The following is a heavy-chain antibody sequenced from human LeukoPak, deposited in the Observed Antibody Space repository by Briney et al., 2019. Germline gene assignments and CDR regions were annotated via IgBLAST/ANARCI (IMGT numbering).Heavy chain of an antibody. D-gene: IGHD3-10*01. Sequence: SLSLTCTVSGGSISSGGYYWSWLRHHPGKGLEWFGYIYYSGSTYYNSFLKMGVTISVDTSKNQFCPELSSLTAADTAVYYCARDARMLGGSATYYYGSGSYQLGWFDYWGQGTLVTVSS. J-gene: IGHJ4*02. V-gene: IGHV4-31*03. CDR1: GGSISSGGYY. CDR3: ARDARMLGGSATYYYGSGSYQLGWFDY. CDR2: IYYSGST.